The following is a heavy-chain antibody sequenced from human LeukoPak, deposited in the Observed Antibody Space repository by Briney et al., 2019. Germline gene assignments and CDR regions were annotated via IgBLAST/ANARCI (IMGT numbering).Heavy chain of an antibody. Sequence: SETLSLTCAVYGGSFSGYYWSWIRQPPGEGLEWIGEINHSGSTNYNSSLKSRVTISVDTSKNQFSLKLSSVTAADTAVYYCARTSRAYYYDSSGYYSYEYFQHWGQGTLVTVSS. D-gene: IGHD3-22*01. CDR2: INHSGST. CDR1: GGSFSGYY. J-gene: IGHJ1*01. V-gene: IGHV4-34*01. CDR3: ARTSRAYYYDSSGYYSYEYFQH.